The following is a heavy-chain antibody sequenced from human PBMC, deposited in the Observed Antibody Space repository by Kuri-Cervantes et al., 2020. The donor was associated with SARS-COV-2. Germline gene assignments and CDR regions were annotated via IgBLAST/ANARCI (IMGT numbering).Heavy chain of an antibody. D-gene: IGHD6-19*01. CDR3: ARVRSYSSGRYY. CDR2: IYYSGST. CDR1: GGSISSYY. V-gene: IGHV4-59*01. J-gene: IGHJ4*02. Sequence: SETLSLTCTVSGGSISSYYWSWIRQPPGKGLEWIGYIYYSGSTNYNPSLKSRVTISVDTSKNQFSLKLSSVTAADSAVYYCARVRSYSSGRYYWGKGTLVTVSS.